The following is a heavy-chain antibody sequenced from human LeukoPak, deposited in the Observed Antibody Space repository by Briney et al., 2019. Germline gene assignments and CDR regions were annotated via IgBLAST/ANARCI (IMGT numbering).Heavy chain of an antibody. CDR2: INQSGSEN. CDR3: AKGWQYSASGGSGVA. CDR1: LLTFTSYW. V-gene: IGHV3-7*01. Sequence: GGSLSLSRATSLLTFTSYWMTWLRPAAGTDGAGVDYINQSGSENHLVSSVKSRFTISGDNAKNSLFLELNSLSAADTGVYYCAKGWQYSASGGSGVACGQGTHVTVSS. J-gene: IGHJ5*02. D-gene: IGHD2-15*01.